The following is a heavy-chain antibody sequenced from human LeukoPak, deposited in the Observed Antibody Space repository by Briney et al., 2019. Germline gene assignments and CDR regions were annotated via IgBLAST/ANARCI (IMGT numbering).Heavy chain of an antibody. CDR2: IYYSGST. J-gene: IGHJ4*02. D-gene: IGHD6-13*01. CDR3: ARMAAAKSAALDY. CDR1: GGSISSYY. Sequence: NPSETLSLTCTVSGGSISSYYWSWIRQPPGKGLEWIGYIYYSGSTNYNPSLESRVTISVDTSKNQFSLKLSSVTAADTAVYYCARMAAAKSAALDYWGQGTLVTVSS. V-gene: IGHV4-59*01.